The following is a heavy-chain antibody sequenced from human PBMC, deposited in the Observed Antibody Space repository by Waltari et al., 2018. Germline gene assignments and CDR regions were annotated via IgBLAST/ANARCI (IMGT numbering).Heavy chain of an antibody. CDR3: ARYFGSGSYYPY. J-gene: IGHJ4*02. V-gene: IGHV3-7*01. Sequence: EVQLVESGGGLVQPGGSLRLSCAASGFTFSSYWMSWVRQAPGKGLEWLANIKQDGSEKYYVDSVKGRFTISRDNAQNSLYLQMNSLRAEDTAVYYCARYFGSGSYYPYWGQGTLVTVSS. D-gene: IGHD3-10*01. CDR1: GFTFSSYW. CDR2: IKQDGSEK.